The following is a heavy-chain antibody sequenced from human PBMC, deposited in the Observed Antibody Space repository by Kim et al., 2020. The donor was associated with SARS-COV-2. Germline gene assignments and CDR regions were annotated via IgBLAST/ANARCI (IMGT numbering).Heavy chain of an antibody. CDR1: GGSISSGDYY. J-gene: IGHJ4*02. CDR3: ARARATSITIFGVVIVHNFDY. D-gene: IGHD3-3*01. Sequence: SETLSLTCTVSGGSISSGDYYWSWIRQPPGKGLEWIGYIYYSGSTYYNPSLKSRFTISVDTSKTQFSLKLSSVTAADTAVYYCARARATSITIFGVVIVHNFDYWGQGTLVTVSS. CDR2: IYYSGST. V-gene: IGHV4-30-4*01.